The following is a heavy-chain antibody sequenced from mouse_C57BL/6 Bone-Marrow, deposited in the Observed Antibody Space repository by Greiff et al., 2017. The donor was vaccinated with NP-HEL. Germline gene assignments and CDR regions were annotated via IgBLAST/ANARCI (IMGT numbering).Heavy chain of an antibody. D-gene: IGHD2-4*01. V-gene: IGHV5-12*01. CDR2: ISNGGGST. CDR3: ARPTMITFNHYYAMDY. Sequence: EVKLVESGGGLVQPGGSLKLSCAASGFTFSDYYMYWVRQTPEKRLEWVAYISNGGGSTYYPDTVKGRFTISRDNAKNTLYLQMSRLKSEDTAMYYCARPTMITFNHYYAMDYWGQGTSVTVSS. CDR1: GFTFSDYY. J-gene: IGHJ4*01.